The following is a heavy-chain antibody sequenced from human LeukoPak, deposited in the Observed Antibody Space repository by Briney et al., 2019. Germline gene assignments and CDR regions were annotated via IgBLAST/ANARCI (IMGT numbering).Heavy chain of an antibody. Sequence: GESLKISCTGSGYSFTSSWIGWVRQMPGKGLEWMGIIYPGDSDTRDRPSFQGQVTISADKSIRTAYLQWSSLKAPDTAMYYCARQPAYYYDSSGYYYSVDYWGQGTLVTVSS. CDR1: GYSFTSSW. D-gene: IGHD3-22*01. CDR2: IYPGDSDT. V-gene: IGHV5-51*01. J-gene: IGHJ4*02. CDR3: ARQPAYYYDSSGYYYSVDY.